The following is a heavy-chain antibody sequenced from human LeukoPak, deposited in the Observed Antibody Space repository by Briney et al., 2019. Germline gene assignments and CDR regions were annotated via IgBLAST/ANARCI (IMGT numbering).Heavy chain of an antibody. V-gene: IGHV1-2*02. Sequence: ASVKVSCKASGYTFTGYYMHWVRQAPGQGLEWMGWINPHSGGTNYAQKFQGRVTMTRDTSISTAYMELSRLRSDDTAVYYCARGVSDYGDLDLDYWGQGTLVTVSS. CDR1: GYTFTGYY. D-gene: IGHD4-17*01. CDR2: INPHSGGT. J-gene: IGHJ4*02. CDR3: ARGVSDYGDLDLDY.